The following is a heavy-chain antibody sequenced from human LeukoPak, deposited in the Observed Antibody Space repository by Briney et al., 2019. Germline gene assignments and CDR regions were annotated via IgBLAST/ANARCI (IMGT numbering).Heavy chain of an antibody. V-gene: IGHV4-59*08. Sequence: TSETLSLTCTVSGGSMSSYYWSWIRQPPGKGLEYIGYIYYSGSTNYNPSLKSRVTISIDTSKNQFSLKLTSVTAADTAVYYCANSIDFDYGDYYFDYWGQGALVTISS. J-gene: IGHJ4*02. CDR1: GGSMSSYY. D-gene: IGHD4-17*01. CDR3: ANSIDFDYGDYYFDY. CDR2: IYYSGST.